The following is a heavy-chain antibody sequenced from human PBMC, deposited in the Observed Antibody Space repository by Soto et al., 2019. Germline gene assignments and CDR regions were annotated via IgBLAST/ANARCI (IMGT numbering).Heavy chain of an antibody. V-gene: IGHV3-23*01. CDR2: ISGSGGST. Sequence: GGSLRLSCAASGFTFSSYAMSWVRQAPGKGLEWVSAISGSGGSTYYADSVKGRFTISRDNSKNTLYLQMNSLRAEDTAVYYWAKGMAAAGKVPYYYYYYMDVWGKGTTVTVSS. CDR3: AKGMAAAGKVPYYYYYYMDV. CDR1: GFTFSSYA. J-gene: IGHJ6*03. D-gene: IGHD6-13*01.